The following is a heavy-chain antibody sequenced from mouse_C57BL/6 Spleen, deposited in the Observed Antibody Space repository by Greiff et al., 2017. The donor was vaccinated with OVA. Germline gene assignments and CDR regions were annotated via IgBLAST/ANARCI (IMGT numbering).Heavy chain of an antibody. CDR3: ARYDYGDAMDY. CDR1: GYTFTSYG. Sequence: QVQLKQSGAELARPGASVKLSCKASGYTFTSYGISWVKQRTGQGLEWIGEIYPRSGNTYYNEKFKGKATLTADKSSSTAYMELRSLTSEDSAVYFCARYDYGDAMDYWGQGTSVTVSS. CDR2: IYPRSGNT. V-gene: IGHV1-81*01. J-gene: IGHJ4*01. D-gene: IGHD2-4*01.